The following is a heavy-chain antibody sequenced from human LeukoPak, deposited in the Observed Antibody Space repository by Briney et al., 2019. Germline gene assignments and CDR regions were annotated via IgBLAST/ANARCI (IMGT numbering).Heavy chain of an antibody. CDR3: AREWDTMVPFMDV. Sequence: ASVKVSCKVPDYMLTSFGVSWVRQAPGQGLEWMGWINPNSGGTNYAQKFQGRVTMTRDTSISTAYMELSRLRSDDTAVYYCAREWDTMVPFMDVWGKGTTVTISS. V-gene: IGHV1-2*02. D-gene: IGHD3-10*01. CDR2: INPNSGGT. CDR1: DYMLTSFG. J-gene: IGHJ6*03.